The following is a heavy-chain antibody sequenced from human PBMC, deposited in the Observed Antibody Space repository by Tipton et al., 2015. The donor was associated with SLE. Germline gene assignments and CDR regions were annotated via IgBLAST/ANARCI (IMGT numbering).Heavy chain of an antibody. CDR2: IKSKTDGGTT. Sequence: LTCAASGFTFSNAWMSWVRQAPGKGLEWVGRIKSKTDGGTTDYAAPVKGRFTISRDDSKNTLYLQMNSLKTEDTAVYYCTTQWLVHYYYYMDVWGKGTTVTVSS. CDR3: TTQWLVHYYYYMDV. CDR1: GFTFSNAW. V-gene: IGHV3-15*01. D-gene: IGHD6-19*01. J-gene: IGHJ6*03.